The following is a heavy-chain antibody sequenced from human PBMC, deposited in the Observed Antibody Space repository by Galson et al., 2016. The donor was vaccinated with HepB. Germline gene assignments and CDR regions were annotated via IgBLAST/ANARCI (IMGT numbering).Heavy chain of an antibody. Sequence: CAISGDSVSSTRVAWNWIRQSPSRGLEWLGRTYYRSKYYSDYAVSVKSRISINPDTSRNQFSLQLDSVTPEDTAVYYCARDLGVVPFDYWGQGTLVTVSA. V-gene: IGHV6-1*01. J-gene: IGHJ4*02. CDR3: ARDLGVVPFDY. D-gene: IGHD3-3*01. CDR2: TYYRSKYYS. CDR1: GDSVSSTRVA.